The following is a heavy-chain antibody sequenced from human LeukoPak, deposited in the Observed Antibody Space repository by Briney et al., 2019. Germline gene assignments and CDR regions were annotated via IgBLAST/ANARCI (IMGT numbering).Heavy chain of an antibody. CDR1: GFTFSSYS. D-gene: IGHD3-10*01. J-gene: IGHJ4*02. Sequence: GGSLRLSCAASGFTFSSYSMNWVRQAPGKGLEWVSSISSSSCYIYYADSVKGRFIISRDNAKNSLYLQMNSLRAEDTAVYYCARDGEGAHFDYWGQGTLVTVSS. CDR2: ISSSSCYI. V-gene: IGHV3-21*01. CDR3: ARDGEGAHFDY.